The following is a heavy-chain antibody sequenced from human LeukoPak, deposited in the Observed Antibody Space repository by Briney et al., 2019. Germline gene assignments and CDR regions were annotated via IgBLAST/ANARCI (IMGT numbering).Heavy chain of an antibody. Sequence: SETLSLTCTVSGVSISSYYWTWIRQPPGKGLEWIGEINHSGSTNYNPSLKSRVTISVDTSKNQFSLKLSSVTAADTAVYYCARGSIVVVPAAIFDYWGQGTLVTVSS. CDR1: GVSISSYY. J-gene: IGHJ4*02. CDR2: INHSGST. V-gene: IGHV4-34*01. D-gene: IGHD2-2*01. CDR3: ARGSIVVVPAAIFDY.